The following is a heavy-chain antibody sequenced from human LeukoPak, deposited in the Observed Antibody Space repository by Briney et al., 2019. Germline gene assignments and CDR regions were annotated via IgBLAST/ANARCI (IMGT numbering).Heavy chain of an antibody. CDR1: GDSVSSNSAA. D-gene: IGHD6-13*01. J-gene: IGHJ4*02. CDR3: ARIPIAAAGLYYFDY. CDR2: TYYRSKWYN. Sequence: SQTLSLTCAISGDSVSSNSAAWNWIRQSPSRGLEWLGRTYYRSKWYNDYAVSVKSRIIINPDTSKNQFSLKLSSVTAADTAVYYCARIPIAAAGLYYFDYWGQGTLVTVSS. V-gene: IGHV6-1*01.